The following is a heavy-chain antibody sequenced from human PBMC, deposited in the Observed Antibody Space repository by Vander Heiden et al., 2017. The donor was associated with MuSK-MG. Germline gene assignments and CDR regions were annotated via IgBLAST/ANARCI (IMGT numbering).Heavy chain of an antibody. CDR3: ARGGYSSGWCFDY. D-gene: IGHD6-19*01. Sequence: EVQLVESGGGLVKPGGSLRLSCAASGFTFSSYSMNWVRQAPGKGLEWVSSISTSSTYIYYADSVRGRFTISRDNAKNSLYLQMNSLRAEDTAVYYCARGGYSSGWCFDYWGQGTLVTVSS. J-gene: IGHJ4*02. V-gene: IGHV3-21*01. CDR1: GFTFSSYS. CDR2: ISTSSTYI.